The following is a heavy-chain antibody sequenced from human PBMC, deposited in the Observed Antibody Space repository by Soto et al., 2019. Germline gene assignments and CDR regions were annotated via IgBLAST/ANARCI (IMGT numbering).Heavy chain of an antibody. CDR3: ARALRQWGYFDY. J-gene: IGHJ4*02. Sequence: EVQLLESGGGLVQPGGSLRLSCAASGFTFSSYSMSWVRQAPGKGLEWVSGFRTGGDDATTYYADSVKGRFTISRDNSKNSLYLQMNSLRAEDTAVYYCARALRQWGYFDYWGQGTLVTVSS. D-gene: IGHD4-17*01. V-gene: IGHV3-23*01. CDR2: FRTGGDDATT. CDR1: GFTFSSYS.